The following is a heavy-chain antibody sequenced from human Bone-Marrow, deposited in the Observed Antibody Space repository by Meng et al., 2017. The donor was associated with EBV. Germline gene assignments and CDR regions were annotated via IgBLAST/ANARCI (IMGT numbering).Heavy chain of an antibody. CDR1: GFSLSTSGMG. J-gene: IGHJ4*02. D-gene: IGHD6-19*01. Sequence: QITLKESGPTVINPTQPLTLTCTFSGFSLSTSGMGVAWIRQPPGKALEWLALIYWDDETRYSPALKNRLTVTKDSSKNQVVFRMANLDPADTATYYCAHRRSDSGWFGYWGQGTLVTVSS. CDR2: IYWDDET. V-gene: IGHV2-5*02. CDR3: AHRRSDSGWFGY.